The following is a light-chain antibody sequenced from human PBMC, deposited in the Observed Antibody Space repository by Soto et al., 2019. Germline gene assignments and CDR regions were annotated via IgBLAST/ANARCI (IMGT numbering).Light chain of an antibody. CDR3: QQYGSSPGT. CDR1: QSVSSSY. CDR2: CAY. Sequence: EMFWTSPPATLPFSPGERPPLPSRPSQSVSSSYLAWYQQKPGQAPRLLIYCAYRRATGIPDRFSGSGSGTDFTLTISRLEPEDFAVYYCQQYGSSPGTFGQGTKVDIK. J-gene: IGKJ1*01. V-gene: IGKV3-20*01.